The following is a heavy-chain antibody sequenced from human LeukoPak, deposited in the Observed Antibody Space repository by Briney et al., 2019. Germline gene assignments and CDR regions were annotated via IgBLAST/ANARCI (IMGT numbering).Heavy chain of an antibody. CDR1: GGSLSSTNW. CDR2: IFHSGST. Sequence: PSETLSLTCAVSGGSLSSTNWWSWVRQPPGKGLEWIGEIFHSGSTNYNPSLKSRVTISVDKSKNQLSLKLSSVTAADTAVYYCARNKGRYGSGRVHFDPWGQGTLVTVSS. J-gene: IGHJ5*02. V-gene: IGHV4-4*02. D-gene: IGHD3-10*01. CDR3: ARNKGRYGSGRVHFDP.